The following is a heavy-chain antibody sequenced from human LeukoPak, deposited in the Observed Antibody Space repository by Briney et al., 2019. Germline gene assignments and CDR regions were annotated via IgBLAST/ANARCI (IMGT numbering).Heavy chain of an antibody. V-gene: IGHV4-30-2*01. CDR1: GGSISSGGYS. D-gene: IGHD3-22*01. CDR3: ARTYDSSGYYPYNWFDP. J-gene: IGHJ5*02. Sequence: SETLSLTCTVSGGSISSGGYSWSWIRQPPGKGLEWIGYIYHSGSTYYNPSLKSRVTISVDRSKNQFSLKLSSVTAADTAVYYCARTYDSSGYYPYNWFDPWGQGTLVTVSS. CDR2: IYHSGST.